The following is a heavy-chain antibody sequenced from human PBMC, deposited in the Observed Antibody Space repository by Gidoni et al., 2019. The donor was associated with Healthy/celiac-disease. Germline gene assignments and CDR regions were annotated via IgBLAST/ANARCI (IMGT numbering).Heavy chain of an antibody. CDR1: GGSISSSNW. J-gene: IGHJ4*02. V-gene: IGHV4-4*02. CDR3: AIPPDDYGDYRSGH. CDR2: IYHSGST. D-gene: IGHD4-17*01. Sequence: QVQLQESGPGLVKPSATLSLTCAVSGGSISSSNWWRWVRQPPGKGLEWIGEIYHSGSTNYNPSLKSRVTISVDKSKNQFSLKLSSVTAADTAVYYCAIPPDDYGDYRSGHWGQGTLVTVSS.